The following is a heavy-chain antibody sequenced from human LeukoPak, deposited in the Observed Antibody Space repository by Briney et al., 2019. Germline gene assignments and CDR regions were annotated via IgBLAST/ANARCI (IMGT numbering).Heavy chain of an antibody. D-gene: IGHD2-21*01. J-gene: IGHJ3*02. Sequence: GGSLRLSCAASGFTFDDYAMHWVRQAPGKGLEWVSGISWNSGSIGYADSVKGRFTISRDNAKNSLYLQMNSLRAEDTALYYCAKDTHIVAGFDAFDIWGQRTMGTVSS. CDR2: ISWNSGSI. CDR1: GFTFDDYA. V-gene: IGHV3-9*01. CDR3: AKDTHIVAGFDAFDI.